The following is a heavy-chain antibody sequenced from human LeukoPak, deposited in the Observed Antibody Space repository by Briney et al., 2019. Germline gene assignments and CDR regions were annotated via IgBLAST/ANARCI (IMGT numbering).Heavy chain of an antibody. CDR1: GYTFTGYY. CDR2: INPNSGGT. J-gene: IGHJ5*02. Sequence: ASVEVSCKASGYTFTGYYMHWVRQAPGQGLEWMGWINPNSGGTNYAQKFQGRVTMTRDTSISTAYMELSRLRSDDTAVYYCAREGYSRSWFDPWGQGTLVTVSS. CDR3: AREGYSRSWFDP. V-gene: IGHV1-2*02. D-gene: IGHD5-18*01.